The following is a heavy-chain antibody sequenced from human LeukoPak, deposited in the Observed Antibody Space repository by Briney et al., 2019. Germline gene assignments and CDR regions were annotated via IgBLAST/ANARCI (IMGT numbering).Heavy chain of an antibody. V-gene: IGHV1-24*01. CDR2: FDPEDGQT. CDR3: ATTIVVVVAATRTDAFDI. D-gene: IGHD2-15*01. J-gene: IGHJ3*02. Sequence: ASVKVSCKVSGYTLTEISMHWVRQAPGKGLEWMGGFDPEDGQTIYAHKFQGRLTMTEDTSTDTAYMELSSLRSEDTAVYYCATTIVVVVAATRTDAFDIWGQGTMVTVSS. CDR1: GYTLTEIS.